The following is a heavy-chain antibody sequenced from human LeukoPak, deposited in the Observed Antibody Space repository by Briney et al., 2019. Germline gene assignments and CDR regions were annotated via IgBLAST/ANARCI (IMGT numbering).Heavy chain of an antibody. D-gene: IGHD1-26*01. CDR1: GFTFSSYG. V-gene: IGHV3-23*01. CDR3: ARDPYSGTYSDYYYYYMDV. J-gene: IGHJ6*03. CDR2: ISGSGGST. Sequence: GGTLRLSCAASGFTFSSYGMSWVRQAPGKGLEWVSAISGSGGSTYYADSVKGRFTISRDNAKNSLFLQLNSLRAEDTAVYYCARDPYSGTYSDYYYYYMDVWGKGTTVTVSS.